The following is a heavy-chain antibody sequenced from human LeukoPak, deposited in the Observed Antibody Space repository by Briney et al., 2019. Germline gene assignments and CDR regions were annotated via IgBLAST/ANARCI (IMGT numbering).Heavy chain of an antibody. D-gene: IGHD6-13*01. V-gene: IGHV4-38-2*02. CDR3: ARDRAAAGSVDY. J-gene: IGHJ4*02. CDR2: IYHSGST. CDR1: GYSISSGYY. Sequence: SETLSLTCAVSGYSISSGYYWGWIRQPPGKGLDWIGSIYHSGSTYYNPSLKSRVTISVDTSKNQFSMKLSSVTAADTAVYYCARDRAAAGSVDYWGQGTLVTVSS.